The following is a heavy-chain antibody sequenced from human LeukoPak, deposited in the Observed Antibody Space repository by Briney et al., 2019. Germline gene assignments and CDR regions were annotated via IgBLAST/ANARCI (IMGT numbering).Heavy chain of an antibody. J-gene: IGHJ4*02. D-gene: IGHD4-17*01. CDR3: ARNGDYNLDY. V-gene: IGHV4-34*01. Sequence: PGGSLRLSCAASGFPFSSYSMTWVRQAPGKGLEWIGEINHSGNINYNPSLKSRVTISVDTSKNQFSLKLSSVTAADTAVYYCARNGDYNLDYWGQGSLVTVSS. CDR1: GFPFSSYS. CDR2: INHSGNI.